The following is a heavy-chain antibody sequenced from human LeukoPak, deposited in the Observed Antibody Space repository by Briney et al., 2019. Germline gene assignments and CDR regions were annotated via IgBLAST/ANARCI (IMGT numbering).Heavy chain of an antibody. CDR3: ARKMAF. CDR2: IDGSSRTI. V-gene: IGHV3-48*02. CDR1: GFTFSSYG. J-gene: IGHJ4*02. D-gene: IGHD5-24*01. Sequence: PGGSLRLSCTASGFTFSSYGMNWVRQTPGKGLEWLSYIDGSSRTIYYAESVKGRFTVSRDNAKNSVFLHLNSLGDEDAGMYFCARKMAFWGQGTLVTVSS.